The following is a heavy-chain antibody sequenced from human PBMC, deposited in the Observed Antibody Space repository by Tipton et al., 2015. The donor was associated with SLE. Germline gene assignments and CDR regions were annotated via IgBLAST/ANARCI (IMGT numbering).Heavy chain of an antibody. Sequence: TLSLTCTVSGGSISSSSYYWGWIRQPPGKGLELIGSIYYSGSTDYNPPLKSRVTIYVDTSKNQFSLKLSSVTAADTAVYYCASKDIVATIDYWGQGTLVTVSS. CDR1: GGSISSSSYY. CDR2: IYYSGST. D-gene: IGHD5-12*01. V-gene: IGHV4-39*01. J-gene: IGHJ4*02. CDR3: ASKDIVATIDY.